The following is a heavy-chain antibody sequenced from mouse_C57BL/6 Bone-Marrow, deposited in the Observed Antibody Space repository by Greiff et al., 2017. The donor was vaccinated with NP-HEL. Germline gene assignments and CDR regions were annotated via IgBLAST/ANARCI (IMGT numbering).Heavy chain of an antibody. V-gene: IGHV1-81*01. Sequence: QVQLQQSGAELARPGASVKLSCKASGYTFTSYGISWVKQRTGQGLEWIGEIYPRSGNTYYNEKFKGKATLTADKSSSTAYMELRSLTSEDSAVDFCARWAYYDYGFAYWGQGTLVTVSA. J-gene: IGHJ3*01. D-gene: IGHD2-4*01. CDR1: GYTFTSYG. CDR2: IYPRSGNT. CDR3: ARWAYYDYGFAY.